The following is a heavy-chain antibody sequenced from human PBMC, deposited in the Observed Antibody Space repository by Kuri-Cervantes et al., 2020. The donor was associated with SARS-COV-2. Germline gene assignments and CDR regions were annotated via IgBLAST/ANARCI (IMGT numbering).Heavy chain of an antibody. CDR3: ARAPYLDFGAGSYYARGYYYYGMDV. Sequence: GSLRLSCAVYGGSFSGYYWSWIRQPPGKGLEWIGEINHSGSTNYNPSLKSRVTISVDTSKNQFSLKLSSVTAADTAVYYCARAPYLDFGAGSYYARGYYYYGMDVWGQGTRVTVSS. CDR1: GGSFSGYY. D-gene: IGHD3-10*01. CDR2: INHSGST. J-gene: IGHJ6*02. V-gene: IGHV4-34*01.